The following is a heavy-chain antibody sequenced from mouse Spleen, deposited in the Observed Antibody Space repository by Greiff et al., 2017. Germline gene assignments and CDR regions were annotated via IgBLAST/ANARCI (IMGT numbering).Heavy chain of an antibody. Sequence: QVQLQQSGTELVKPGASVKLSCKASGYTFTSYWMHWVKQRPGQGLEWIGNINPSNGGTNYNEKFKSKATLTVDKSSSTAYMQLSSLTSEDSAVYYCARDSSGYLWFAYWGQGTLVTVSA. CDR3: ARDSSGYLWFAY. V-gene: IGHV1-53*01. CDR2: INPSNGGT. J-gene: IGHJ3*01. D-gene: IGHD3-2*01. CDR1: GYTFTSYW.